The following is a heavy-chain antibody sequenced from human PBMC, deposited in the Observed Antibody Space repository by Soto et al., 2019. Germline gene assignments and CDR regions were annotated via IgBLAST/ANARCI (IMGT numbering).Heavy chain of an antibody. D-gene: IGHD3-10*01. J-gene: IGHJ4*02. V-gene: IGHV1-3*01. Sequence: ASVKVSCKASGYTFTSYAMHWVRQAPGQRLEWMGWINAGNGNTKYSQKFQGRVTITRDTSASTAYMELSSLRSEDTAVYYCARSADTMVRGVIRYFDYWGQGTLVTVSS. CDR1: GYTFTSYA. CDR2: INAGNGNT. CDR3: ARSADTMVRGVIRYFDY.